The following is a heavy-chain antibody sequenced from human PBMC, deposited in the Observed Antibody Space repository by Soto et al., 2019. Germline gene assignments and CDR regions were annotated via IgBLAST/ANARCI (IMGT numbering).Heavy chain of an antibody. J-gene: IGHJ5*01. Sequence: SETLSLTCAVFGGSFSDSYCSWIRQSPEKGLEWIGEITNSGSTYYNPSLKSRVTISGDTSKNQFSLEVRSVTAADTAVYFCARGRTAIAKRWFDSFGQGTLVTFSS. CDR1: GGSFSDSY. CDR3: ARGRTAIAKRWFDS. CDR2: ITNSGST. V-gene: IGHV4-34*01. D-gene: IGHD5-18*01.